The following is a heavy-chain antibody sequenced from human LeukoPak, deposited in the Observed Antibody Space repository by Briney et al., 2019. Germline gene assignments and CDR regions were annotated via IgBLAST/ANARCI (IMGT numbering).Heavy chain of an antibody. Sequence: ASVKVSCKVSGYTLTELSMHWVRQAPGKGLEWMGGFDPEEGETIYAQKFQGRVTMTEDTSTDTAYMELSSLRSEDTAVYYCATQPRDYYDSSSYYYPADYWGQGTLVTVSS. CDR1: GYTLTELS. CDR2: FDPEEGET. V-gene: IGHV1-24*01. CDR3: ATQPRDYYDSSSYYYPADY. J-gene: IGHJ4*02. D-gene: IGHD3-22*01.